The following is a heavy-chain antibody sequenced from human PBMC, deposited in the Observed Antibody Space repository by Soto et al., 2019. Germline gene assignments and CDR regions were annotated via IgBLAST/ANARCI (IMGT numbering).Heavy chain of an antibody. V-gene: IGHV3-23*01. CDR3: AKYIAATDAGIVRHLDY. CDR1: GFTFSSYA. Sequence: GGSLRLSCAVSGFTFSSYAMSWVRQAPGKGLEWVSAISGAGDSTYYADSVKGRFTISRDNSKNTLFLQMNSLRAEDTAVYYCAKYIAATDAGIVRHLDYWGQGSLVTV. J-gene: IGHJ4*02. D-gene: IGHD2-15*01. CDR2: ISGAGDST.